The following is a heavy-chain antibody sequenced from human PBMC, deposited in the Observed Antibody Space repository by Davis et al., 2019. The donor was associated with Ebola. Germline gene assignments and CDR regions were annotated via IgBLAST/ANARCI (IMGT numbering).Heavy chain of an antibody. CDR2: IKKDGSQI. CDR3: ARELGGLDV. J-gene: IGHJ6*02. D-gene: IGHD6-13*01. CDR1: GLTFSNHW. V-gene: IGHV3-7*03. Sequence: GEFLKISCGASGLTFSNHWMSWVRQAPGKGLEWVANIKKDGSQIYYVDSVEGRFTASRDNVKKSLYLQMNSLRAEDTAVYYCARELGGLDVWGQGTTVTVSS.